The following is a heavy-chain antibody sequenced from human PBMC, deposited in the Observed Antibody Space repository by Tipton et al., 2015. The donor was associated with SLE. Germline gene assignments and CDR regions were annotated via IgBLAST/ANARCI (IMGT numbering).Heavy chain of an antibody. CDR2: ISSSGNSI. CDR3: ARDLHMSLCS. CDR1: GFTFSSYE. V-gene: IGHV3-48*03. Sequence: SLRLSCAASGFTFSSYEMNWVRQAPGKGLEFVSYISSSGNSIFYADSVKGRFTISRDNAKNSLDLQMNSLRAEDTGVYYCARDLHMSLCSWGQGTLVTVSS. J-gene: IGHJ4*02. D-gene: IGHD2-15*01.